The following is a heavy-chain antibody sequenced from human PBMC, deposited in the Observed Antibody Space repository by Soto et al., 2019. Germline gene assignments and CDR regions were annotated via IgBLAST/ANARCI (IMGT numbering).Heavy chain of an antibody. CDR3: AKTKGVVTMVRGVHDAFDI. CDR1: GFTFYDYA. Sequence: SLRLSCAASGFTFYDYAMRFVGQAAVKCREWVSGISWNSGSIGYADSVKGRFTISRDNAKNSLYLQMNSLRAEDTALYYCAKTKGVVTMVRGVHDAFDIWGQGTMVTVSS. J-gene: IGHJ3*02. V-gene: IGHV3-9*01. D-gene: IGHD3-10*01. CDR2: ISWNSGSI.